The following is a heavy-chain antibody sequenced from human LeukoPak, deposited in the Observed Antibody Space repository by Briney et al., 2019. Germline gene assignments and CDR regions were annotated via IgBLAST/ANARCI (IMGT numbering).Heavy chain of an antibody. CDR2: MNPNSGNT. J-gene: IGHJ5*02. CDR1: GYTFTIYD. V-gene: IGHV1-8*01. D-gene: IGHD1-26*01. Sequence: ASVKVSCXASGYTFTIYDINWVRQASGQGLEWMAWMNPNSGNTGYAQKFQGRVTMTRNTSISTAYMELSSLRSEDTAVYYCARGRGRRSGSTGWFDPWGQGTLVTVSS. CDR3: ARGRGRRSGSTGWFDP.